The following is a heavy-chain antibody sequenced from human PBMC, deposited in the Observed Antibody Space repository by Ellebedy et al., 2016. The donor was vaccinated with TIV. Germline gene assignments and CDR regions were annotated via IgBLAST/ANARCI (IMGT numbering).Heavy chain of an antibody. CDR1: GFTFSSYW. CDR2: IKQDGSEK. CDR3: AGSNGFRDY. Sequence: GESLKISXAASGFTFSSYWMSWVRQAPGKGLELVANIKQDGSEKYYVDSVKGRFTISRDNAKNSLYLQMNSLRAEDTAVYYCAGSNGFRDYWGQGTLVTVSS. D-gene: IGHD3-10*01. J-gene: IGHJ4*02. V-gene: IGHV3-7*03.